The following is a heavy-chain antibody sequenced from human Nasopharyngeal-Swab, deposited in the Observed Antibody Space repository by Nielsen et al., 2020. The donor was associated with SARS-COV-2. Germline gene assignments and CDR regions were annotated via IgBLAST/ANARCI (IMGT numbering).Heavy chain of an antibody. V-gene: IGHV3-30*18. Sequence: GESLKISCAASGFTFSSYGMHWVRQAPGKGLEWVAVISYDGGNKYYADSVKGRFTISRDNSKNTLYLQMNSLRAEDTAVYYCAKDRIVVVTVWYYFDYWGQGTLVTVSS. CDR1: GFTFSSYG. CDR3: AKDRIVVVTVWYYFDY. D-gene: IGHD2-21*02. CDR2: ISYDGGNK. J-gene: IGHJ4*02.